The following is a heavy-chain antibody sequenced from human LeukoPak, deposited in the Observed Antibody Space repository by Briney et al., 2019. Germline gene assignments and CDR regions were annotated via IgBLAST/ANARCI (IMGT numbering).Heavy chain of an antibody. V-gene: IGHV1-69*04. Sequence: TSVKVSCKASGGTFTSYAISWVGQAAGQGLGWMGRIIPIFGIANYAHKFQGNVTITADKSTSTAYMELSSLRSEDAAVYYCARAHYYDSSGYYSSPFDYWGQGTLVTVSS. CDR3: ARAHYYDSSGYYSSPFDY. CDR2: IIPIFGIA. CDR1: GGTFTSYA. D-gene: IGHD3-22*01. J-gene: IGHJ4*02.